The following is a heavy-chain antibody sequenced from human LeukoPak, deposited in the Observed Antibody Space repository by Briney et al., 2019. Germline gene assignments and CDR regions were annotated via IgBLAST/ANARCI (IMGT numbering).Heavy chain of an antibody. CDR3: ARGGGNTYYKWFDS. CDR1: GGSISSYY. V-gene: IGHV4-59*01. Sequence: SETLSLTCTVSGGSISSYYWSWIRQPPGKGLEGIGYIYNSGSTNYNHSLKSRVTISEDMSNKQFSLQLSSVTAADTAVYYCARGGGNTYYKWFDSWGQGTLVTVSS. J-gene: IGHJ5*01. CDR2: IYNSGST. D-gene: IGHD3-10*01.